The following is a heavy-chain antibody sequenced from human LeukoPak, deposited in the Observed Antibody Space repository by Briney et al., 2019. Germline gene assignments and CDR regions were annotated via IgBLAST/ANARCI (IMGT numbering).Heavy chain of an antibody. CDR3: ARGRGSSSWDFDY. CDR1: GFTFSTYS. J-gene: IGHJ4*02. Sequence: PGRSLRLSCAASGFTFSTYSMNWVSQAPGKGLEWDSYITSSSSTIYYADSVKGRFTISRDNAKNSLYLQVNSLRDEDTAVYYCARGRGSSSWDFDYWGQGTLVTVSS. CDR2: ITSSSSTI. V-gene: IGHV3-48*02. D-gene: IGHD6-13*01.